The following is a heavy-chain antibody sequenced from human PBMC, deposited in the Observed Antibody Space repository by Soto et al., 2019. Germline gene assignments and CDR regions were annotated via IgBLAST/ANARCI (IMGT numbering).Heavy chain of an antibody. J-gene: IGHJ5*02. CDR2: IYYSGST. CDR1: GGSISSYY. D-gene: IGHD3-3*01. CDR3: ARVVRFLFGPAGGFDP. V-gene: IGHV4-59*01. Sequence: SETLSLTCNVSGGSISSYYWSWIRQPPGKGFELIGYIYYSGSTNYNPSLKSRVTISVDTSKNQFSLKLSSVTAADTAVYYCARVVRFLFGPAGGFDPWGQGTLVTVSS.